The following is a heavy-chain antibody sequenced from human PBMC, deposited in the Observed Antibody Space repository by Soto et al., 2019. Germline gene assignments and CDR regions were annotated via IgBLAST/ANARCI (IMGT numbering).Heavy chain of an antibody. CDR2: IWYDGSNK. V-gene: IGHV3-33*01. D-gene: IGHD6-19*01. CDR1: GFTFSSYG. J-gene: IGHJ3*02. CDR3: ARDGRGWYEAPGASDI. Sequence: PGGSLRLSCAASGFTFSSYGMHWVRQAPGKGLEWVAVIWYDGSNKYYADSVKGRFTISRDNSKNTLYLQMNSLRAEDTAVYYCARDGRGWYEAPGASDIWGQGTMVTVSS.